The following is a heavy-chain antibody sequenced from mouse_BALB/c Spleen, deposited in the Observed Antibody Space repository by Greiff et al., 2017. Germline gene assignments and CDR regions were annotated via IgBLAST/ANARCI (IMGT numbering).Heavy chain of an antibody. Sequence: EVKLVESGGGLVQPGGSLRLSCATSGFTFTDYYMSWVRQPPGKALEWLGFIRNKANGYTTEYSASVKGRFTISRDNSQSILYLQMNTLRAEDSATYYCARDGYRYDGDWYFDVWGAGTTVTVSS. CDR1: GFTFTDYY. V-gene: IGHV7-3*02. D-gene: IGHD2-14*01. CDR3: ARDGYRYDGDWYFDV. CDR2: IRNKANGYTT. J-gene: IGHJ1*01.